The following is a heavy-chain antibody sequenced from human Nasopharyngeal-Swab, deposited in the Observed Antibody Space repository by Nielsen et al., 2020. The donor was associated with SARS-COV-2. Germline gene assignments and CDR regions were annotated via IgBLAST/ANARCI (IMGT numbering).Heavy chain of an antibody. J-gene: IGHJ3*01. CDR1: GHSFSNYW. V-gene: IGHV5-51*01. Sequence: GESLKISCKGSGHSFSNYWIAWVRQMPGKGPEWMGIIYPGDSDTRYSPSIQGQVAISAGKSISTAYLQWSSLKASDTAIYYCARQRTTLTLGRAFDLWGQGTMVTVSS. D-gene: IGHD4-17*01. CDR2: IYPGDSDT. CDR3: ARQRTTLTLGRAFDL.